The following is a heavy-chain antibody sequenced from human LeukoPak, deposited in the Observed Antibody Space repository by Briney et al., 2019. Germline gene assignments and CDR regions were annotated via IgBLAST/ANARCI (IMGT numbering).Heavy chain of an antibody. Sequence: NPSETLSLTCSVSGGSIDSYYWTWLRQSPGRGLEWIGYIYYAGSTNYSPSLKSRVSISVDTSNNQFSLQLRPVTAADTAIYYCARGRARDGSFPWFDSWGQGPLVTVSS. V-gene: IGHV4-59*01. CDR1: GGSIDSYY. D-gene: IGHD3-10*01. CDR2: IYYAGST. J-gene: IGHJ5*01. CDR3: ARGRARDGSFPWFDS.